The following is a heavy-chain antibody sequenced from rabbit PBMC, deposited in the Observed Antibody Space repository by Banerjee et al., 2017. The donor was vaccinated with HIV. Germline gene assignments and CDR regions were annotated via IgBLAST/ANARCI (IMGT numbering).Heavy chain of an antibody. CDR2: IDTGSSGST. J-gene: IGHJ4*01. CDR3: ARSPYYTYAYGITYAPYFNL. Sequence: QSLEESGGDLVKPGASLTLTCTASGFSFSSYYYMCWVRQAPGKGLEWIACIDTGSSGSTYYASWAKGRFTITRSTSLNTVTLQLNSLTAADTATYFCARSPYYTYAYGITYAPYFNLWGPGTLVTVS. V-gene: IGHV1S40*01. D-gene: IGHD6-1*01. CDR1: GFSFSSYYY.